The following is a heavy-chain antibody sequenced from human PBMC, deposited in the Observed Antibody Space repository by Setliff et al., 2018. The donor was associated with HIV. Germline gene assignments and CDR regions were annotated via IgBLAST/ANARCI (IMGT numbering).Heavy chain of an antibody. CDR1: GYTFSSYS. J-gene: IGHJ4*02. V-gene: IGHV1-18*04. D-gene: IGHD1-26*01. CDR2: INPYNGIA. CDR3: ARDLFRRVGPFQPPGY. Sequence: ASVKVSCKASGYTFSSYSLHWVRQAPGQGLEWMGWINPYNGIANYAQNSQGRVSMTTDTSTRTAYMELRSLRFDDTAIYYCARDLFRRVGPFQPPGYWGQGTLVT.